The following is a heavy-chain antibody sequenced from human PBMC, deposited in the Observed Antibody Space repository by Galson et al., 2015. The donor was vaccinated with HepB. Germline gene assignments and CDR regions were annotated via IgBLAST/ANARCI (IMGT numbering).Heavy chain of an antibody. J-gene: IGHJ6*03. CDR1: GFTFSSYG. CDR2: IWYDGSNK. CDR3: ARVGYCSSTSCSPGEYYYYYYYMDV. D-gene: IGHD2-2*01. Sequence: SLRLSCAASGFTFSSYGMHWVRQAPGKGLEWVAVIWYDGSNKYYADSVKGRFTISRDNSKNTLYLQMNSLRAEDTAVYYCARVGYCSSTSCSPGEYYYYYYYMDVWGKGTTVTVSS. V-gene: IGHV3-33*01.